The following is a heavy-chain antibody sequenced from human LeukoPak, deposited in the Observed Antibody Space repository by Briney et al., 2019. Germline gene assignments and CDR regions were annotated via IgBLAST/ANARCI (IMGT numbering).Heavy chain of an antibody. J-gene: IGHJ4*02. Sequence: SETLSLTCTVSGGSISSGGYYWSWIRQHPGKGLEWIGYIYYSGSTYYNPSLKSRVTISVDTSKNQFSLELSSVTAADTAVYYCARDSAVYGDYIFWGQGTLVTVSS. CDR1: GGSISSGGYY. CDR2: IYYSGST. D-gene: IGHD4-17*01. V-gene: IGHV4-31*03. CDR3: ARDSAVYGDYIF.